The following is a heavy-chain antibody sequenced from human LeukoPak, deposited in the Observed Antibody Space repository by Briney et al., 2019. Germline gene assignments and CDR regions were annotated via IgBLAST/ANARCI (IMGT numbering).Heavy chain of an antibody. CDR3: ARGADGVSSNSRGWFDP. CDR1: GFTFSSYS. Sequence: GGSLRLSCTASGFTFSSYSMNWVRQAPGKGLEWVSSISTSSSYIHYADSVKGRFTISRDNARNSLYLQMNTLRAEDTAVYSCARGADGVSSNSRGWFDPWGQGTLVTVSS. D-gene: IGHD2-15*01. J-gene: IGHJ5*02. V-gene: IGHV3-21*01. CDR2: ISTSSSYI.